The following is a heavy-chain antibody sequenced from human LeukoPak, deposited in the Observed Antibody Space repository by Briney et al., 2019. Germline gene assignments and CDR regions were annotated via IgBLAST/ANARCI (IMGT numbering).Heavy chain of an antibody. CDR3: ARDRYYYDSSGSRGVHFDY. J-gene: IGHJ4*02. CDR2: IYTSGST. D-gene: IGHD3-22*01. Sequence: PSETLSLTCTVSGGSISSYYWSWIRQPAGKGLEWIGRIYTSGSTNYNPSLKSRVTMSVDTSKNQFSLKLSSVTAADTAVYYCARDRYYYDSSGSRGVHFDYWGQGTLVTVSS. V-gene: IGHV4-4*07. CDR1: GGSISSYY.